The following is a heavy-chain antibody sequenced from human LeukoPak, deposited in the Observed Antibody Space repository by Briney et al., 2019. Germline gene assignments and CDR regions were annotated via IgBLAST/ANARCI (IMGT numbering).Heavy chain of an antibody. CDR2: ISDSGGNT. Sequence: PGGSLRLSCAASGFSFNNYAMTWVRQAPGKGLEWVSSISDSGGNTCYADSVKGRFTISRDNSKNTLYLQMNSLRAEDTAVYYCARDQRYCSSSSCPWEPFDYWGQGTLVTVSS. CDR3: ARDQRYCSSSSCPWEPFDY. D-gene: IGHD2-2*01. CDR1: GFSFNNYA. V-gene: IGHV3-23*01. J-gene: IGHJ4*02.